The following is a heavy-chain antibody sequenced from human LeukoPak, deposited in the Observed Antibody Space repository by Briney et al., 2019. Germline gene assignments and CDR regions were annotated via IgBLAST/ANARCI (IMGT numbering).Heavy chain of an antibody. J-gene: IGHJ3*02. D-gene: IGHD3-10*01. V-gene: IGHV3-53*01. Sequence: PGGSPRLSCAASGFTVSSNYMSWVRQAPGKGLEWVSVIYSGGSTYYADSVKGRFTISRDNSKNTLYLQMNSLRAEDTAVYYCARGGGESPGLDAFDIWGQGTMVTVSS. CDR2: IYSGGST. CDR1: GFTVSSNY. CDR3: ARGGGESPGLDAFDI.